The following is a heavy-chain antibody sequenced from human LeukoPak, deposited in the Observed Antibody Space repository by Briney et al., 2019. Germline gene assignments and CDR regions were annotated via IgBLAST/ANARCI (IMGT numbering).Heavy chain of an antibody. CDR1: GFTFSSYS. D-gene: IGHD4-17*01. V-gene: IGHV3-21*01. J-gene: IGHJ4*02. Sequence: GGSLRLSCAASGFTFSSYSMNWVRQAPGKGLEWVSSISSSSSYIYYADSVKGRFTIPRDNAKNSLYLQMNSLRAEDTAVYYCARVDYTVTTVTSSDYWGQGTLVTVSP. CDR3: ARVDYTVTTVTSSDY. CDR2: ISSSSSYI.